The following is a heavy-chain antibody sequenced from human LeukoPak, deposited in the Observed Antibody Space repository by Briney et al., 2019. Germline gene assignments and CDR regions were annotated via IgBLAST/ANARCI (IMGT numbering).Heavy chain of an antibody. CDR2: FYPSGTT. CDR3: ATVPRSTCCYTFDS. J-gene: IGHJ4*02. Sequence: GGSLRLSCAASGFTVSSTYMAWVRQPPGKGLEWVSVFYPSGTTHYADSVKGRFTVSRHDSNNVFYLQMNSLRVEDTAVYYWATVPRSTCCYTFDSWGQGTLVIVSS. V-gene: IGHV3-53*04. D-gene: IGHD2-2*02. CDR1: GFTVSSTY.